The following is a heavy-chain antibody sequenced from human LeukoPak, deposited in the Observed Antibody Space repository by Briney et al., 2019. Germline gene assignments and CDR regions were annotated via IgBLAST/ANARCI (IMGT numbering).Heavy chain of an antibody. J-gene: IGHJ4*02. CDR2: ISGSGGST. Sequence: GGSLSLSCAASGFTFSSYGMSWVRQAPGKGLEWVSAISGSGGSTYYADSVKGRFTISRDNSKNTLYLQMNSLRAEDTAVYYCARTGAAAGTIRRDEYDFDYWGQGTLVTVSS. CDR3: ARTGAAAGTIRRDEYDFDY. D-gene: IGHD6-13*01. CDR1: GFTFSSYG. V-gene: IGHV3-23*01.